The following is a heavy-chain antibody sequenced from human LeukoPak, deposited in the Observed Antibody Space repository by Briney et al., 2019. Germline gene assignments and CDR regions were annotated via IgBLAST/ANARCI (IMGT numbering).Heavy chain of an antibody. Sequence: PGGSLRLSCAASGFTFSSYCMSWFRQAPGKGLEWVANIKHDGSEIHYVDSVKGRFTISRDNAKNSLCLQMNSLRADDTAVYYCARYLNSGPEDYWGQGTLVTVSS. CDR2: IKHDGSEI. V-gene: IGHV3-7*01. CDR3: ARYLNSGPEDY. D-gene: IGHD1-26*01. J-gene: IGHJ4*02. CDR1: GFTFSSYC.